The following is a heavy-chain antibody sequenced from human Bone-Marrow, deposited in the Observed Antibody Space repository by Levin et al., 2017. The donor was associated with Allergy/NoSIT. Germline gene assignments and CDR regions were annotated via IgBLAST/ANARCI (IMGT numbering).Heavy chain of an antibody. CDR2: IYYSGST. CDR1: GGSISSSSYY. J-gene: IGHJ4*02. CDR3: ARNYYYDSSGYYRTGTSVDY. D-gene: IGHD3-22*01. Sequence: SETLSLTCTVSGGSISSSSYYWGWIRQPPGKGLEWIGSIYYSGSTYYNPSLKSRVTISVDTSKNQFSLKLSSVTAADTAVYYCARNYYYDSSGYYRTGTSVDYWGQGTLVTVSS. V-gene: IGHV4-39*01.